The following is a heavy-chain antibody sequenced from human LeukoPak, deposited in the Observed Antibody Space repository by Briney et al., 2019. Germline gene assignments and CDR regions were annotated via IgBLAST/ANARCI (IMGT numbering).Heavy chain of an antibody. J-gene: IGHJ3*02. Sequence: SETLSLTCTVSGGSVSSGSYYWSWIRQPPGKGLEWIGYIYYSGSTNYNPSLKSRVTISVDTSKNQFSLKLSSATAADTAVYYCARFNWDDAFDIWGQGTMVTVSS. V-gene: IGHV4-61*01. D-gene: IGHD7-27*01. CDR3: ARFNWDDAFDI. CDR2: IYYSGST. CDR1: GGSVSSGSYY.